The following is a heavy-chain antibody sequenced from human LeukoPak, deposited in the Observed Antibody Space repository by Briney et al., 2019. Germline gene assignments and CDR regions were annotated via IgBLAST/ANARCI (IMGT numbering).Heavy chain of an antibody. J-gene: IGHJ5*02. CDR2: IYYSGST. D-gene: IGHD2-15*01. CDR1: GGSISSHY. Sequence: SETLSLTCTVSGGSISSHYWSWIRQPPGKGLEWIGYIYYSGSTNYNPSLKSRVTISVDTSKNQFSLKLSSVTAADTAVYYCARGSDCSGGSCYGWFDPWGQGTLVTVSS. V-gene: IGHV4-59*08. CDR3: ARGSDCSGGSCYGWFDP.